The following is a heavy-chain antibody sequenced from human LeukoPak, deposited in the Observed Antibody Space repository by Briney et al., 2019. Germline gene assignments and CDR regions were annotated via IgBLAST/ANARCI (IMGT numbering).Heavy chain of an antibody. CDR2: INHSGST. D-gene: IGHD1-26*01. J-gene: IGHJ5*02. CDR1: GGSFSGYY. Sequence: SETLSLTCAGYGGSFSGYYWSWIRQPPGKGLEWIGEINHSGSTNYNPSLKSRVTISVDTSKNQFSLKLSSVTAADTAVYYCARGYLLNWFDPWGQGTLVTVSS. CDR3: ARGYLLNWFDP. V-gene: IGHV4-34*01.